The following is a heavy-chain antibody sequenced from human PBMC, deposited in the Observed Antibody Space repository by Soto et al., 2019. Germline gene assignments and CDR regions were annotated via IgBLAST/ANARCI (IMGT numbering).Heavy chain of an antibody. CDR1: GFALSNYW. CDR3: ATETSTWGC. D-gene: IGHD7-27*01. CDR2: IKQDGSEK. J-gene: IGHJ4*02. Sequence: EVQLVESGGGSVQPGESLRLSCVASGFALSNYWINWVRQAPGKGLEWVANIKQDGSEKNYVDSVKGRFTISRDNARNSLYLQMNSLRAEDTASYYGATETSTWGCWGQGTLVTVSS. V-gene: IGHV3-7*05.